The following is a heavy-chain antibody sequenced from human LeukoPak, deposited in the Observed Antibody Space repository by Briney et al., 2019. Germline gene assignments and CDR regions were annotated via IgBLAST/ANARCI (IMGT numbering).Heavy chain of an antibody. Sequence: PGGSLRLSCAASGFTVSSNYMSWVRQAPGKGLEWVSVIYSGGSTYYADSVKGRFTISRDNSKNTLYLQMNSLRAEDTAVYYCARVVGWYDYYMDVWGKGTTVTISS. CDR3: ARVVGWYDYYMDV. CDR1: GFTVSSNY. CDR2: IYSGGST. D-gene: IGHD6-19*01. J-gene: IGHJ6*03. V-gene: IGHV3-53*01.